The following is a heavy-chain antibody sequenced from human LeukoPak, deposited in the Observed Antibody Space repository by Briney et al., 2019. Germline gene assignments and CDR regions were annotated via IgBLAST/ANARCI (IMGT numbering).Heavy chain of an antibody. J-gene: IGHJ6*03. V-gene: IGHV4-34*01. CDR1: GGSFSGYY. CDR2: INHSGST. Sequence: SETLSPTCAVYGGSFSGYYWSWIRQPPGKGLEWIGEINHSGSTNYNPSLKSRVTISVDTSKNQFSLKLSSVTAADTAVYYCARGRLSTSLYYYYYMDVWGKGTTVTVSS. CDR3: ARGRLSTSLYYYYYMDV. D-gene: IGHD2/OR15-2a*01.